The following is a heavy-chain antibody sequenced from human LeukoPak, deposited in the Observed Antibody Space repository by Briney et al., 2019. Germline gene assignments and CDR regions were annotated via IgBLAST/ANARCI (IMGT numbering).Heavy chain of an antibody. CDR2: VHSNGKT. Sequence: SETLSLICSVSGGSIASGSYYWGWVRQSPGKGLDWIGSVHSNGKTYYDPSLNNRLIISADTSTDQFSLRLSPVTAADTAVYFCVRDIGNFEIDYWGQGTLVTVSS. J-gene: IGHJ4*02. CDR3: VRDIGNFEIDY. CDR1: GGSIASGSYY. V-gene: IGHV4-39*02. D-gene: IGHD1-7*01.